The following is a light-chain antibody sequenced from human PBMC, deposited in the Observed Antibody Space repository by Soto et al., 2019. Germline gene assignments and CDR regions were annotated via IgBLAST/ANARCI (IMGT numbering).Light chain of an antibody. CDR1: QSVSVNS. Sequence: EIVLTQSPGTLSLSPGERGTLSCRASQSVSVNSLAWYQQKPGQAPRVLIYDTSRRAAGIPDRFSGSGSGTDFTLTISRLEPEDLAVYHCQQYGASPRTFGQGTKVEIK. CDR2: DTS. CDR3: QQYGASPRT. J-gene: IGKJ1*01. V-gene: IGKV3-20*01.